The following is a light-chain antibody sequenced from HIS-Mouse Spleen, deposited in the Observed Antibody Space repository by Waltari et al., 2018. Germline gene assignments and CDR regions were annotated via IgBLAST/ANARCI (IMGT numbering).Light chain of an antibody. CDR1: SSDVGSYNL. CDR3: CSYAGSSTWV. V-gene: IGLV2-23*01. CDR2: EGS. Sequence: QSALTQPASVSGSPGQSITISCPGTSSDVGSYNLFPWYQQHPGKAPKFMIYEGSKRPSGVSNRFSGSKSGNTASLTISGLQAEDEADYYCCSYAGSSTWVFGGGTKLTVL. J-gene: IGLJ3*02.